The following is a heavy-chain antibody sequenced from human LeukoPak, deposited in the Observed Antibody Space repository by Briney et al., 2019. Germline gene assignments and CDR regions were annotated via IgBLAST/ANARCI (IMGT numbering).Heavy chain of an antibody. CDR1: GFTFSSYA. CDR3: ARAFFGDGYNHVWIYYYYYGMDV. V-gene: IGHV3-30-3*01. J-gene: IGHJ6*02. CDR2: ISYDGSNK. Sequence: GGSLRLSCAASGFTFSSYAMHWVRQAPGKGLEWVAVISYDGSNKYYADSVKGRFTISRDNSKNTLYPQMNSLRAEDTAVYYCARAFFGDGYNHVWIYYYYYGMDVWGQGTTVTVSS. D-gene: IGHD5-24*01.